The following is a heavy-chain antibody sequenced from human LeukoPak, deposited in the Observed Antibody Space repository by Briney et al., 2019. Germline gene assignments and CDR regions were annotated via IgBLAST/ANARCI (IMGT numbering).Heavy chain of an antibody. CDR3: AKGRGYYYDSSDAFDI. CDR1: GFTFSDNY. D-gene: IGHD3-22*01. V-gene: IGHV3-23*01. CDR2: ISGSGSIT. Sequence: GGSLRLSCAASGFTFSDNYMTWVRQAPGKGLEWVSTISGSGSITYYADSMKGRFTISRDNSKNTLYLQVNSLRAEDTAVYYCAKGRGYYYDSSDAFDIWGQGTMVTVSS. J-gene: IGHJ3*02.